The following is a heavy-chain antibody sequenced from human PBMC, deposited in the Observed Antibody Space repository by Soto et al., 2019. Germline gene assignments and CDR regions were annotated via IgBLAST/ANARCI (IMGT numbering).Heavy chain of an antibody. J-gene: IGHJ5*02. V-gene: IGHV4-34*01. CDR2: INHRGST. CDR3: ARDGFCTSTTCRVGNWFDP. D-gene: IGHD2-2*01. Sequence: SETLSLTCVVYGGSFSGYYWSWIRQSPGMGLEWIGGINHRGSTNYNPSLESRVTISVDTSKNQFSLKLPSVTAADTAMYYCARDGFCTSTTCRVGNWFDPWGQGTLVTVSS. CDR1: GGSFSGYY.